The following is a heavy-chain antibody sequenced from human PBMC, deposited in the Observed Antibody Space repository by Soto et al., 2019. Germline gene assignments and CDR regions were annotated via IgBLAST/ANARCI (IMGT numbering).Heavy chain of an antibody. V-gene: IGHV3-74*01. CDR3: GRGGSDSPMAPGY. CDR2: INPDGSAT. J-gene: IGHJ4*02. CDR1: GFTFSSYW. Sequence: QLGGSLSLSCAASGFTFSSYWMHWFRQAPGKGLVWVSRINPDGSATNYADSVKGRFTISRDNAKNTLYLQMNSLRAEDTAVFYCGRGGSDSPMAPGYCGQGTLVTVSS. D-gene: IGHD5-18*01.